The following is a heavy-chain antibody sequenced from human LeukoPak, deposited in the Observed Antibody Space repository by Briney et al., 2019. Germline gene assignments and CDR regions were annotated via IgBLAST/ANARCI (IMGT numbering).Heavy chain of an antibody. CDR1: GYTFTGYY. D-gene: IGHD2-2*01. V-gene: IGHV1-2*02. J-gene: IGHJ6*02. Sequence: ASVKVSCKASGYTFTGYYMHWVRQAPGQGLEWMGWINPNSGGTNYAQKFQGRVTMARDTSISTAYMELSRLRSDDTAVYYCARDLVVVVPAANYYYYYGMDVWGQGTTVTVSS. CDR3: ARDLVVVVPAANYYYYYGMDV. CDR2: INPNSGGT.